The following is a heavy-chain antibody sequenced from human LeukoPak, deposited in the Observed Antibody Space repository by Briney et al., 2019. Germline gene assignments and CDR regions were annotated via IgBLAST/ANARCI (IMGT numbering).Heavy chain of an antibody. CDR3: AKDSARYDRSGFLHY. CDR2: ISGSGGDT. J-gene: IGHJ4*02. Sequence: GGSLRLSCAASGFTFSSYAMSWVRQAPGKGLEWVCAISGSGGDTFYADSVKGRFTISRDKSNTTLYLHMNSLRVEDTAVYYCAKDSARYDRSGFLHYWGQGTLVTVSS. V-gene: IGHV3-23*01. D-gene: IGHD3-22*01. CDR1: GFTFSSYA.